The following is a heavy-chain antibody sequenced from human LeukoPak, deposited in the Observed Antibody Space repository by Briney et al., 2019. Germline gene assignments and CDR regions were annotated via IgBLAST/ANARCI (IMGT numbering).Heavy chain of an antibody. J-gene: IGHJ4*02. D-gene: IGHD5-12*01. CDR1: GFTFSSYW. Sequence: GGSLRLSCAASGFTFSSYWMSWVRQAPGKGLEWVANIKQDGSEKYYVDSVKGRFTISRDNAKNSLYLQMNSLRSEDTAVYYFARAPPGYGGSRVYDWAKGTWVTV. CDR3: ARAPPGYGGSRVYD. CDR2: IKQDGSEK. V-gene: IGHV3-7*04.